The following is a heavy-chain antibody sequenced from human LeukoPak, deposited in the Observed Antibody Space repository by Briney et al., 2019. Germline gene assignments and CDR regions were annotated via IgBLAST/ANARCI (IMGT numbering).Heavy chain of an antibody. V-gene: IGHV3-30*18. CDR3: AKDHWRYYDSYDAFDI. Sequence: GRSLRLSCAASGLTFSSYNMHWVRQAPGKGLEWVAVISYHGSNKYYADSVKGRFTISRDDSKDTLYLQMNNLRVEDTAVYYCAKDHWRYYDSYDAFDIWGQGTMVTVSS. CDR2: ISYHGSNK. D-gene: IGHD3-22*01. CDR1: GLTFSSYN. J-gene: IGHJ3*02.